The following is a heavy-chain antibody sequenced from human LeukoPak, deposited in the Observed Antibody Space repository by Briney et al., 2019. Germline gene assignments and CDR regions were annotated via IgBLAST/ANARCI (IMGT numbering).Heavy chain of an antibody. V-gene: IGHV3-21*01. J-gene: IGHJ4*02. CDR3: ARVTGSFSHDY. CDR2: ITTTSSYV. Sequence: GGSLRLSRAASGFTFSSYTMNWVRQAPGKGLEWVSSITTTSSYVYYADSVKGRFTISRDNAKNSLYLQMNSLGAEDTAVYYCARVTGSFSHDYWGQGTLVTVSS. CDR1: GFTFSSYT. D-gene: IGHD1-26*01.